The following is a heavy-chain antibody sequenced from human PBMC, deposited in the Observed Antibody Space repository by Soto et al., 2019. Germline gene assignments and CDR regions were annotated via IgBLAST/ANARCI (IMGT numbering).Heavy chain of an antibody. V-gene: IGHV3-48*02. Sequence: HPGGSLRLSCAASGFTFSNFNMNWVRQAPGQGLEWVSYISSSGSTIYYADSVKGRFTISRDNAKNSLYLQMNSLRDEDTAVYYFARLRRDGYNYSYYYYGMDVWGQGTTVTVSS. D-gene: IGHD5-12*01. CDR3: ARLRRDGYNYSYYYYGMDV. J-gene: IGHJ6*02. CDR2: ISSSGSTI. CDR1: GFTFSNFN.